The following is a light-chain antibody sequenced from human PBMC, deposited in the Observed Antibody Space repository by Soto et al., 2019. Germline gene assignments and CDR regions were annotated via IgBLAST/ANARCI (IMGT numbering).Light chain of an antibody. CDR1: QSIGNF. CDR3: QKYNNWPPEYT. V-gene: IGKV3-15*01. Sequence: ETVMTQSPATLSVSPGERATLSCRASQSIGNFLAWFQQKPGQSPRLLIYGASTRATGVPLRFNGSGSGTEFTLTISSLQSEDFAVYYCQKYNNWPPEYTFGQGTKLEIK. J-gene: IGKJ2*01. CDR2: GAS.